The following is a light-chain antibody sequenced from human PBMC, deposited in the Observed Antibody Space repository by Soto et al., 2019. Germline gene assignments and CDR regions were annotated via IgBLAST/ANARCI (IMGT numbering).Light chain of an antibody. CDR2: LGS. J-gene: IGKJ4*01. V-gene: IGKV2-28*01. CDR3: MQALESPPT. Sequence: IVMTQSPLSLPVTPGEPASISCRSSQSLLNRNGQNCLDWYLQKPGQSPQLLIHLGSVRASGVPDRFSGSGSGTDFTLKISRAEAEDVGVYFCMQALESPPTFGGGTKVEIK. CDR1: QSLLNRNGQNC.